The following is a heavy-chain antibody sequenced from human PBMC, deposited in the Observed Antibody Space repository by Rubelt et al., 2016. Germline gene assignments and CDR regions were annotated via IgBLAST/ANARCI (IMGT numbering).Heavy chain of an antibody. Sequence: QVQLQQWGAGLLRPSETLSLTCAVSGGSFNNYYWAWIRQSPGKGPEWIGEIDHGGSTRYNPSLKSRVTISLDTSKNQVYLNLSSVTAADTAVFYCAGHRGNYYGPLDSWGQGALVTVSS. V-gene: IGHV4-34*02. CDR2: IDHGGST. J-gene: IGHJ4*02. D-gene: IGHD3-22*01. CDR1: GGSFNNYY. CDR3: AGHRGNYYGPLDS.